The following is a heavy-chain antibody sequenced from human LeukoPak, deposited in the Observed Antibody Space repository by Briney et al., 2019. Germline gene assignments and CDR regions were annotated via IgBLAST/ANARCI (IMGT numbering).Heavy chain of an antibody. Sequence: LPGGSLRLSCAASGFTFSYYAMHWVRQAPGKGLEWVALISYDGSNKYNADSVKGRFTISRDNSKNTLYLQMNSLRAEDTAVYYCARATAARPFYYYYYMDVWGKGTTVTVSS. D-gene: IGHD6-6*01. V-gene: IGHV3-30*04. CDR2: ISYDGSNK. J-gene: IGHJ6*03. CDR1: GFTFSYYA. CDR3: ARATAARPFYYYYYMDV.